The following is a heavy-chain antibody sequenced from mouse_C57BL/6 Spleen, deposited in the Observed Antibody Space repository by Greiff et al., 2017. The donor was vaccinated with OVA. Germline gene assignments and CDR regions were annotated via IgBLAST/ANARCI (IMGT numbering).Heavy chain of an antibody. Sequence: EVKLMESGPGLVKPSQSLSLTCSVTGYSITSGYYWNWIRQFPGNKLEWMGYISYDGSNNYNPSLKNRISITRDTSKNQFFLKLNSVTTEDTATYYCARDSDYGSTWYFDVWGTGTTVTVSS. CDR3: ARDSDYGSTWYFDV. CDR2: ISYDGSN. V-gene: IGHV3-6*01. D-gene: IGHD1-1*01. J-gene: IGHJ1*03. CDR1: GYSITSGYY.